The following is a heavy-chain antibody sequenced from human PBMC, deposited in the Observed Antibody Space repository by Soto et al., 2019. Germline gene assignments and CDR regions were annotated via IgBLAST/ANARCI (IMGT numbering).Heavy chain of an antibody. Sequence: QVQLQQWGAGLLKPSETLSLTCAVYGGSFSGYYWSWIRQPPGKGLEWIGEINHSGSTNYNPSLKSRVTISVDTSKTQFSLKLSSVTAADTAVYYCARGLGIAAAGRRGNWFDPWGQGTLVTVSS. V-gene: IGHV4-34*01. CDR1: GGSFSGYY. J-gene: IGHJ5*02. D-gene: IGHD6-13*01. CDR3: ARGLGIAAAGRRGNWFDP. CDR2: INHSGST.